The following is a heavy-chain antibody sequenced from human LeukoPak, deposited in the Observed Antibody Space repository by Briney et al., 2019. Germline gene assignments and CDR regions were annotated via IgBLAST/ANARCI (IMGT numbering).Heavy chain of an antibody. CDR3: ARGASGTD. V-gene: IGHV3-23*01. CDR1: GFTFSSYA. J-gene: IGHJ4*02. D-gene: IGHD3-10*01. Sequence: GGSLRLSCAASGFTFSSYAMTWVRQAPGKGLEWVSAISASGGSTYYADSVKGRFTISRDNAKNSLYLQMNSLRAEDTAVYYCARGASGTDWGQGTLVTVSS. CDR2: ISASGGST.